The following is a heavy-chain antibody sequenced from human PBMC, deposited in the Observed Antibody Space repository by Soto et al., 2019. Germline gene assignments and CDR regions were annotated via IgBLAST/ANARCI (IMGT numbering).Heavy chain of an antibody. J-gene: IGHJ5*02. Sequence: PSETLSLTCTVSGGSIGSYYWSWIRQPPGKGLEWIGYVHYSGSTNYNPSLKSRVTMSVDTSKNQFSLKLTSVTAADTAVYYCARAMGYYASGSYFDPWGQGILVTVSS. V-gene: IGHV4-59*01. CDR1: GGSIGSYY. CDR3: ARAMGYYASGSYFDP. CDR2: VHYSGST. D-gene: IGHD3-10*01.